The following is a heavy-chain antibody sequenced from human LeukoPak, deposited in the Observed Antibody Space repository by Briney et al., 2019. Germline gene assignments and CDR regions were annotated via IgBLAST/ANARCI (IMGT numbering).Heavy chain of an antibody. Sequence: ASVKVSCKASGYTFTSYDINWVRQATGQGLEWMGWMNPNSGNTGYTQKFQGRVTMTRNTSISTAYMELSSLRSEDTAVYYCARTVAEGSSWYPLYYYYGMDVWGQRTTVTVSS. D-gene: IGHD6-13*01. J-gene: IGHJ6*02. V-gene: IGHV1-8*01. CDR3: ARTVAEGSSWYPLYYYYGMDV. CDR2: MNPNSGNT. CDR1: GYTFTSYD.